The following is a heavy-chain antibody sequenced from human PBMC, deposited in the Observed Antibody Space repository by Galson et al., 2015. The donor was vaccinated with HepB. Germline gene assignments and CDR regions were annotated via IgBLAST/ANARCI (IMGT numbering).Heavy chain of an antibody. Sequence: SLRLSCAASGFTFSGFWMTWVRQAPGKGLEWVANLKEDDSEEHYVDSVRGRFTISRDNAKNSVYLQMDSLRDEDTAVYYCARGAGFLIDYWGQGTLVSVS. CDR3: ARGAGFLIDY. V-gene: IGHV3-7*01. D-gene: IGHD3-10*01. J-gene: IGHJ4*02. CDR1: GFTFSGFW. CDR2: LKEDDSEE.